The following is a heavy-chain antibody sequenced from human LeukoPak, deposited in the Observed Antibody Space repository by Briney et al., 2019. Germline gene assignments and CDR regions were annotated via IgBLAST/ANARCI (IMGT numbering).Heavy chain of an antibody. CDR2: IYYGGST. D-gene: IGHD6-19*01. V-gene: IGHV4-39*07. CDR3: AREGQWLLQVFDY. J-gene: IGHJ4*02. CDR1: GGSISSSSYI. Sequence: SETLSLTCTVSGGSISSSSYIWGWIRQPPGKRLEWIGSIYYGGSTYYAPSLKSRVTISVDTSKNQFSLKLSSVTAADTAMYYCAREGQWLLQVFDYWGQGTLVTVSS.